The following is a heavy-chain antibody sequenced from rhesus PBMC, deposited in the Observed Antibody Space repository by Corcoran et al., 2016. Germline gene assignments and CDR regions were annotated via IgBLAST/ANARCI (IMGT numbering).Heavy chain of an antibody. D-gene: IGHD4-23*01. CDR3: ARPVYSNYVMGLDY. J-gene: IGHJ4*01. V-gene: IGHV4-143*01. Sequence: QVQLRESGPGLVKPSETLSLTCAASGGSISGYYYWSWIRQPPGKGREWIGDINGNSGSTNYNPSLKSRVTISKDASTNQFSLKLSSVTAADTAVYYCARPVYSNYVMGLDYWGQGVLVTVSS. CDR2: INGNSGST. CDR1: GGSISGYYY.